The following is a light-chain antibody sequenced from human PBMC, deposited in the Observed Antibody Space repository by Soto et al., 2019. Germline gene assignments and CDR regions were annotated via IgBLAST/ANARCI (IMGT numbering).Light chain of an antibody. V-gene: IGLV2-23*01. CDR1: SSDFGSYNL. J-gene: IGLJ2*01. CDR3: CSYAGSSTYVV. Sequence: QSALTQPASVSGSPGQSITISCTGTSSDFGSYNLVSWYQHHPGKAPKLMIYEGSKRPSGVSNRFSGSKSGNTASLTISGLQAEDEADYYCCSYAGSSTYVVFGGGPKLTVL. CDR2: EGS.